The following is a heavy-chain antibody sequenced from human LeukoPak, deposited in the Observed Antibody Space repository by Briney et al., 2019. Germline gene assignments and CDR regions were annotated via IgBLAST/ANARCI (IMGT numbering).Heavy chain of an antibody. CDR1: GFTFSRYW. CDR3: ARRSGIAVAGAFDY. D-gene: IGHD6-19*01. CDR2: INQDGSEM. J-gene: IGHJ4*02. V-gene: IGHV3-7*03. Sequence: GGSLRLSCVASGFTFSRYWMSWVRQAPGKGLEWVANINQDGSEMYFVDSVRGRFTVSRDNAKNSLYLQMNSLRAEDTAVYYCARRSGIAVAGAFDYWGQGTLVTVSS.